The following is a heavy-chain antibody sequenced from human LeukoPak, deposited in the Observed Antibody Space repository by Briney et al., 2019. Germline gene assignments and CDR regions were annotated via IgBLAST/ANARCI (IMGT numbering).Heavy chain of an antibody. V-gene: IGHV1-2*02. CDR3: ARSMYSSSLGFDP. D-gene: IGHD6-6*01. Sequence: ASVNVSCKASGYTFTGYYMHWVRQAPGQGREWMGWINPNSGGTNYAQKFQGRVTMTRDTSISTAYMELSRLRSDDTAVYYCARSMYSSSLGFDPWGQGTLVTVSS. CDR2: INPNSGGT. J-gene: IGHJ5*02. CDR1: GYTFTGYY.